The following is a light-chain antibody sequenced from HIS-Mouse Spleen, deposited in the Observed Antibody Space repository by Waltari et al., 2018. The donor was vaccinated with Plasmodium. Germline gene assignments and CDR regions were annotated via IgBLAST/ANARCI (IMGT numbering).Light chain of an antibody. CDR1: QSVSSN. CDR3: QQYNNWSFT. J-gene: IGKJ3*01. CDR2: GAS. Sequence: IMITPSPTTPAFSPGGRATPPCRASQSVSSNLAWYQQKPGQAPRLLIYGASTRATGIPARFSGSGSGTEFTLTISSLQSEDFAVYYCQQYNNWSFTFGPGTKVDIK. V-gene: IGKV3-15*01.